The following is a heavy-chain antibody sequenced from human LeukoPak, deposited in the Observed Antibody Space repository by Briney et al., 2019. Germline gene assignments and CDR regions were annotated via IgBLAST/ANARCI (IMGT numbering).Heavy chain of an antibody. Sequence: ASVKVSCKASGYTFTGYYMHWVRQAPGRGLEWMGWINPNSGGTNYAQKFQGRVTMTRDTSISTAYMELSRLRSDDTAVYYCASGGGYYYDSSLQSPLDYWGQGTLVTVSS. CDR3: ASGGGYYYDSSLQSPLDY. J-gene: IGHJ4*02. CDR1: GYTFTGYY. CDR2: INPNSGGT. D-gene: IGHD3-22*01. V-gene: IGHV1-2*02.